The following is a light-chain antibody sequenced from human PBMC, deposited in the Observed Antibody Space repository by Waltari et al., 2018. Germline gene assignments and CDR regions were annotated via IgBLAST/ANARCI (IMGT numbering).Light chain of an antibody. CDR2: GAS. V-gene: IGKV3-15*01. CDR1: QSVSSN. CDR3: LQYNDWPPLT. J-gene: IGKJ4*01. Sequence: EIVMTQSPATLSVSPGERATLSCRARQSVSSNLAWYQQKPGQAPRILINGASNRATGVPDRFSGSGSGTEFTLTISSLQSEDFAVYYCLQYNDWPPLTFGGGTKVEIK.